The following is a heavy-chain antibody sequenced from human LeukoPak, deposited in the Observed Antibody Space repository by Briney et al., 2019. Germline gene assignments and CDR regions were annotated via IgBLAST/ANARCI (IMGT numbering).Heavy chain of an antibody. J-gene: IGHJ4*02. CDR2: ISYDGSNK. D-gene: IGHD4-23*01. CDR1: GFTFSSYA. Sequence: GGSLRLSCAASGFTFSSYAMHWVRQAPGKGLEWVAVISYDGSNKYYADSVKGRFTISRDNSKNTLYLQMNSLRAEDTAVYYCARVLRGGGNPFSYWGQGTLVTVSS. V-gene: IGHV3-30-3*01. CDR3: ARVLRGGGNPFSY.